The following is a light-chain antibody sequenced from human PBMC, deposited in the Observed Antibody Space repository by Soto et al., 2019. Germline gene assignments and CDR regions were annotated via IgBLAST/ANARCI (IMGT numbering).Light chain of an antibody. CDR1: DSIARY. Sequence: DIQMTQSPSSLSAVVGDTVTINCRAPDSIARYLNWYQQKPGQAPRVLITAASTLESGVPSRFSGSGSGTDVTLTINNLQPDDFATYYCQRPDNAPFTFGPGTKVSIK. CDR2: AAS. V-gene: IGKV1-39*01. CDR3: QRPDNAPFT. J-gene: IGKJ3*01.